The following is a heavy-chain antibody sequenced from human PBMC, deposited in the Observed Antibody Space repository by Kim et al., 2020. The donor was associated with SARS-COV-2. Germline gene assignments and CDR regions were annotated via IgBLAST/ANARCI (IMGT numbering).Heavy chain of an antibody. CDR2: IWYDGSNK. Sequence: GGSLRLSCAASGFTFSSYGMHWVRQAPGKGLEGVAVIWYDGSNKYYADSVKGRFTIPRDNSKNTLYLQMNSLRAEDTAVYYCARDMWYQLLRRYGMDVWG. CDR1: GFTFSSYG. CDR3: ARDMWYQLLRRYGMDV. D-gene: IGHD2-2*01. V-gene: IGHV3-33*01. J-gene: IGHJ6*01.